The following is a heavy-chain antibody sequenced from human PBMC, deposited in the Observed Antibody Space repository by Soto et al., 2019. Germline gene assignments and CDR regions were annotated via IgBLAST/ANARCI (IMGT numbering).Heavy chain of an antibody. V-gene: IGHV4-34*01. D-gene: IGHD2-2*01. Sequence: SETLSLTCAVYGGSFSGYYWSWIRQPPGKGLEWIGEINHSGSTNYNPSLKSRVTISVDTSKNQCSLKLSSVTAADTAVYYCARSGLSGVVVPAGTTVTTARPAEYFQHGGQGTRVTVSS. J-gene: IGHJ1*01. CDR3: ARSGLSGVVVPAGTTVTTARPAEYFQH. CDR2: INHSGST. CDR1: GGSFSGYY.